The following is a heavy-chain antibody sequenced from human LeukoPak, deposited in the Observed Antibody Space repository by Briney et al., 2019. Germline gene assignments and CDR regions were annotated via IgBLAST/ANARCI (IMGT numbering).Heavy chain of an antibody. CDR1: GFTFSSSA. D-gene: IGHD4-11*01. CDR2: ISGSGGST. CDR3: LYSNYVHYYYYMDV. J-gene: IGHJ6*03. V-gene: IGHV3-23*01. Sequence: PGGSLRLSCAASGFTFSSSAMSWVRQPPGKGLEWVSAISGSGGSTYYADSVKGRFTISRDNSKNTLYLQMNSLRAEDTAVYYCLYSNYVHYYYYMDVWGKGTTVTVSS.